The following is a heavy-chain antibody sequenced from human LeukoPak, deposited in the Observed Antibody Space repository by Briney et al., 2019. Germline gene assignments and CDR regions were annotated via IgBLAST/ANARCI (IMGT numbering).Heavy chain of an antibody. CDR1: GYSFGMYG. D-gene: IGHD1-1*01. CDR2: ISGTGGTT. CDR3: AKRTGTTGGYNFDY. V-gene: IGHV3-23*01. Sequence: GGSLRLSWAGPGYSFGMYGMSWVRQAPGKGLGGGSGISGTGGTTYYAASVKGRFTISRDNSKNTLYLQMNSLRAEDTAVYYCAKRTGTTGGYNFDYWGQGTLVTVSS. J-gene: IGHJ4*02.